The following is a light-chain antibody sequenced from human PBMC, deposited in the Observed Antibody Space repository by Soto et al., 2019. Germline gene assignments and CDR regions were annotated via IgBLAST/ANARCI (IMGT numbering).Light chain of an antibody. CDR3: QRLTT. Sequence: EFVLTQSPGTLSLSPGERATLSCRASQSLTSSYVAWYQQRPGQAPRLLIYRASSRATGIPDRFSGSGSGTDFTLTISRLEPEDFAVYYCQRLTTFGRGTKLEMK. CDR1: QSLTSSY. V-gene: IGKV3-20*01. CDR2: RAS. J-gene: IGKJ2*01.